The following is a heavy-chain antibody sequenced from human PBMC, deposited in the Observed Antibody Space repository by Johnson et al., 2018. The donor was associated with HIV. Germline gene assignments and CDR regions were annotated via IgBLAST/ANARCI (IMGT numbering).Heavy chain of an antibody. V-gene: IGHV3-66*01. CDR3: ARAYTYGAFDI. CDR2: IYSGGST. D-gene: IGHD5-18*01. J-gene: IGHJ3*02. Sequence: EVQLVESGGGLVQPGGSLRLSCAASGFIVSSNYMNWVRQAPGKGLEWVSVIYSGGSTYPADSVKGRFIISRDNSKSTLYLQMNSLRAEDTAVYYCARAYTYGAFDIWGQGTTVTISS. CDR1: GFIVSSNY.